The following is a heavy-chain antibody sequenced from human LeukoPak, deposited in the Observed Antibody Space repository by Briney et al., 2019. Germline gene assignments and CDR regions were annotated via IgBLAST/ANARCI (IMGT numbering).Heavy chain of an antibody. CDR1: GFTFSSYA. D-gene: IGHD2-21*02. CDR2: ISGSGGST. CDR3: AKGGRGGNSDHDAFDI. V-gene: IGHV3-23*01. Sequence: PGGSLRLSCAASGFTFSSYAMSWVRQAPGKGLEWVSAISGSGGSTYYADSVKGRFTISRDNSKNTLYLQMNSLRAEDTAVYYCAKGGRGGNSDHDAFDIWGQGTMVTVSS. J-gene: IGHJ3*02.